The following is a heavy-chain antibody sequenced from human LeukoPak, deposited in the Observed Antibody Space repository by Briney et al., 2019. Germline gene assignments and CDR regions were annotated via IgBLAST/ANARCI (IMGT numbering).Heavy chain of an antibody. V-gene: IGHV3-7*01. CDR1: GFSFGTHW. CDR2: IKQDGGET. Sequence: GGSLRLSCAASGFSFGTHWMAWVRQPPGAGPEWVANIKQDGGETYYADSVRGRFTISRDNAKNSLYLQMNILRGEDTAVYYCARDSGDRPQAVGYFFDYWGQGSLVTVSS. J-gene: IGHJ4*02. CDR3: ARDSGDRPQAVGYFFDY. D-gene: IGHD2-15*01.